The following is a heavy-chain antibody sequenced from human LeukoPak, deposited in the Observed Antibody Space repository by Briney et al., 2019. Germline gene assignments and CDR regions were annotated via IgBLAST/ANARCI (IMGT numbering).Heavy chain of an antibody. Sequence: KPSDTLSLTCTVPDGSIISHYWSWIRQPPGKGLEWIGYIYYSGSTNYNPSLKSRVTISVDPSKNQFSLKLSSVTAADTAVYYCARELRSSSSPLHYYYYYGMDVWGKGTTVTVSS. V-gene: IGHV4-59*11. CDR3: ARELRSSSSPLHYYYYYGMDV. CDR2: IYYSGST. J-gene: IGHJ6*04. CDR1: DGSIISHY. D-gene: IGHD6-13*01.